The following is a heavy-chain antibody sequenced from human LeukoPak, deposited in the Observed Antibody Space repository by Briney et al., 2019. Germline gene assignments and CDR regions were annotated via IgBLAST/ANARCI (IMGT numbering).Heavy chain of an antibody. D-gene: IGHD6-19*01. Sequence: PGGSLRLSCAASGFTFSNYWMSWVRQAPGKGLEWVANIKQDGSEKYYVDSVKGRFTISRDNAKNTLYLQMNSLRAEDTAVYYCARENSGYSSGWPGYWGQGTLVTVSS. CDR2: IKQDGSEK. CDR3: ARENSGYSSGWPGY. CDR1: GFTFSNYW. J-gene: IGHJ4*02. V-gene: IGHV3-7*01.